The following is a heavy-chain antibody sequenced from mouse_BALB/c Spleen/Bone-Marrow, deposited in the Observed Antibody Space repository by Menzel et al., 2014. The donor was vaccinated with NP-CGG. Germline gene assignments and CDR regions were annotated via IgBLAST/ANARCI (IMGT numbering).Heavy chain of an antibody. D-gene: IGHD2-3*01. CDR3: ARRQIYDGYYYAMDY. CDR1: GFTFXSYA. CDR2: ITSGGNYT. Sequence: EVNVVESGGGLVKPGGSLKLSCAASGFTFXSYAMSWVRQTPEKRLEWVATITSGGNYTYYPDSVKGRITISRDNAKNTLYLQMSSLRSEDTAMYYCARRQIYDGYYYAMDYWGQGTSVTVSS. J-gene: IGHJ4*01. V-gene: IGHV5-9-3*01.